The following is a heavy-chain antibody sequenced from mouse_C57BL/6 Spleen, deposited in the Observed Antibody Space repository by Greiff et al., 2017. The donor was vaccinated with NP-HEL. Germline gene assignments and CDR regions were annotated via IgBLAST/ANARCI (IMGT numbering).Heavy chain of an antibody. CDR2: IDPSDSET. CDR1: GYTFTSYW. Sequence: VQLQQPGAELVRPGSSVKLSCKASGYTFTSYWMHWVKQRPIQGLEWIGNIDPSDSETHYNQKFKDKATLTVDKSSSTAYMQLSSLTSEDSAVYYCARRFDYGGYAMDYWGQGTSVTVSS. CDR3: ARRFDYGGYAMDY. D-gene: IGHD2-4*01. V-gene: IGHV1-52*01. J-gene: IGHJ4*01.